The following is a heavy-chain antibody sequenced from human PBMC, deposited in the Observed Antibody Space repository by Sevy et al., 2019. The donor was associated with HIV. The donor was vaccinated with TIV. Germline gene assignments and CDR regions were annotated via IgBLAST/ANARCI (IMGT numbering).Heavy chain of an antibody. CDR1: GFTFSSYG. Sequence: GGSLRLSCAASGFTFSSYGMHWVRQAPGKGLEWVAVISDDGSNKYYADSVKGRLTISRDNSKNTLYLQMNSLRAEDTAVYYCAKDGGSYVFGAYYFDYWGQGTLVTVSS. J-gene: IGHJ4*02. D-gene: IGHD1-26*01. CDR2: ISDDGSNK. V-gene: IGHV3-30*18. CDR3: AKDGGSYVFGAYYFDY.